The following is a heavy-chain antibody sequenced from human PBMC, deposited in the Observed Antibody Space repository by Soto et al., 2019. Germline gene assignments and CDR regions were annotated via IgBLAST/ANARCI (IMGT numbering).Heavy chain of an antibody. J-gene: IGHJ5*02. CDR3: ARDNRGRHDNWFDP. V-gene: IGHV3-11*01. Sequence: NPGGSLRLSCAASGFPFSDYYMSLIRQSPGKGLEWVSYISSSGSTIYYADSVKGRFTISRDNAKNSLYLQMNSLRAEDTAVYYCARDNRGRHDNWFDPWGQGTLVTVSS. CDR1: GFPFSDYY. D-gene: IGHD3-10*01. CDR2: ISSSGSTI.